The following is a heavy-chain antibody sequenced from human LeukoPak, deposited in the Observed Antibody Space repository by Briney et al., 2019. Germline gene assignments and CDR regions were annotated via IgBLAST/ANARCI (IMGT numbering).Heavy chain of an antibody. Sequence: GAPVKVSCKASGGTFSSYALSWVRQAPGQGLEWMGGIIPIFGTANYAQKFQGRVTITTDESTSTAYMELSSLRSEDTAVYYCAGPYCTNGVCYGSLGYYYYMDVWGKGTTVTVSS. V-gene: IGHV1-69*05. CDR3: AGPYCTNGVCYGSLGYYYYMDV. CDR1: GGTFSSYA. J-gene: IGHJ6*03. CDR2: IIPIFGTA. D-gene: IGHD2-8*01.